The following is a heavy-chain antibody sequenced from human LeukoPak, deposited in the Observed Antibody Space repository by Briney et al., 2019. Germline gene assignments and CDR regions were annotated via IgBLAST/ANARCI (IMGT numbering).Heavy chain of an antibody. V-gene: IGHV4-59*01. CDR2: IYYSGNT. D-gene: IGHD3-22*01. CDR1: GGSISSYY. Sequence: SETLSLTCTVSGGSISSYYWSWIRQPPGKGLEWIGNIYYSGNTNYNPSLKSRVTISVDTSKNQFSLKLTSVTAADTAVYYCARGDSSGHPAFDYWGQGTLVTVSS. CDR3: ARGDSSGHPAFDY. J-gene: IGHJ4*02.